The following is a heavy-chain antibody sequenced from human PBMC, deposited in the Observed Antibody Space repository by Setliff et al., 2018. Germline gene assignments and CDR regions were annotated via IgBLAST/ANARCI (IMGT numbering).Heavy chain of an antibody. J-gene: IGHJ4*02. CDR3: ARGWSAPDY. CDR1: GFTFSTYS. CDR2: ISSSSSYI. Sequence: PGGSLRLSCAVSGFTFSTYSMNWVRQTPGKGLEWVSSISSSSSYIFYADSVKGRFTIFRDNAKNSLYLQMNSLRAEDTAVYYCARGWSAPDYWGQGTLVTVSS. V-gene: IGHV3-21*01. D-gene: IGHD3-3*01.